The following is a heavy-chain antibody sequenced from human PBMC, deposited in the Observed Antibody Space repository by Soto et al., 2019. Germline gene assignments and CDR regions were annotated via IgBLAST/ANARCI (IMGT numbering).Heavy chain of an antibody. CDR1: GFTFSSYA. D-gene: IGHD6-19*01. V-gene: IGHV3-30-3*01. CDR3: ARDRDQGSSGWYYYYYGMDV. Sequence: GGSLRLSCAASGFTFSSYAMHWVRQAPGKGLEWVAVISYDGSNKYYADSVKGRFTISRDNSKNTLYLQMNSLRAEDTAVYYCARDRDQGSSGWYYYYYGMDVWGQGTTVTVSS. CDR2: ISYDGSNK. J-gene: IGHJ6*02.